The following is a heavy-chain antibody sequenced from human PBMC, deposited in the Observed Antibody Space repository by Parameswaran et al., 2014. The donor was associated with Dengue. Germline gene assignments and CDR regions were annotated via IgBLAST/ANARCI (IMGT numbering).Heavy chain of an antibody. CDR3: ARDYDYIWGSYRYYYYGMDV. D-gene: IGHD3-16*02. CDR2: ISISSNYI. Sequence: VRQMPGKGLQWVSSISISSNYIYYADSVKGRFTISRDNAKNSLYLQMNSLRAEDTAAYYCARDYDYIWGSYRYYYYGMDVWGQGTTVTVSS. V-gene: IGHV3-21*01. J-gene: IGHJ6*02.